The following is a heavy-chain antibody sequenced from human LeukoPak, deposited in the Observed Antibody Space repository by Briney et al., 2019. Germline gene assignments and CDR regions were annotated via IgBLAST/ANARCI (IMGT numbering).Heavy chain of an antibody. D-gene: IGHD5-12*01. V-gene: IGHV4-59*01. CDR2: IYHSGDT. Sequence: PSETLSLTCTVSGGSISTFYWNWIRQPPGKGLEWIGYIYHSGDTRYNPSLKSRVTISVDTSKSQFSLKVSSVTAADTAVYYCARGGYSGSDWTTWGQGPLVTVSA. CDR1: GGSISTFY. J-gene: IGHJ5*02. CDR3: ARGGYSGSDWTT.